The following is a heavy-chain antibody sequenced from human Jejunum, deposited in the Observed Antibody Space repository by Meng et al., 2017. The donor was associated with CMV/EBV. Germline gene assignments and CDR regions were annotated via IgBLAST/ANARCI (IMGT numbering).Heavy chain of an antibody. CDR3: ARDSPLDGYSLLDY. D-gene: IGHD5-24*01. V-gene: IGHV7-4-1*02. CDR1: GYIFTRYP. Sequence: QVQLVQSGAEVKKPGASVKVSYKASGYIFTRYPMNWVRQAPGQGLEWMGWINTNTGNPTYAQGFTGRFVFSLDTSVSTAYLQINSLRADDTAVYYCARDSPLDGYSLLDYWGQGTLVTVSS. J-gene: IGHJ4*02. CDR2: INTNTGNP.